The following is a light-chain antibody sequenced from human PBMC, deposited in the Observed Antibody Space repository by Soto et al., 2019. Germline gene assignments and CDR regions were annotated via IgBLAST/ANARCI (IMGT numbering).Light chain of an antibody. V-gene: IGLV2-8*01. J-gene: IGLJ2*01. CDR1: SSDVGGDKY. CDR2: EVT. Sequence: QSALTQPPSASGSPGQSVTISCTGTSSDVGGDKYVSWYQQHPGKAPKLMIYEVTKRPSGVPDRFSGSKSGNTASLTVSGLQAEVEADYYCSSYAGSNNVVFGGGTQLTVL. CDR3: SSYAGSNNVV.